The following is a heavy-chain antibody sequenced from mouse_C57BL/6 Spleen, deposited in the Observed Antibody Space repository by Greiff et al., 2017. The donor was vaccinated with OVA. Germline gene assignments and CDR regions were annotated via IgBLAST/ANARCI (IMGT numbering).Heavy chain of an antibody. CDR3: ASRQLYYFDD. J-gene: IGHJ2*01. CDR2: IDPSDSYT. Sequence: QVQLQQPGAELVKPGASVKLSCKASGYTFTSYWMQWVKQRPGQGLEWIGEIDPSDSYTNYNQKFKGKATLTVDTSSSTAYMQLSSLTSEDSAVYYCASRQLYYFDDWGQGTTLTVSS. D-gene: IGHD3-2*01. CDR1: GYTFTSYW. V-gene: IGHV1-50*01.